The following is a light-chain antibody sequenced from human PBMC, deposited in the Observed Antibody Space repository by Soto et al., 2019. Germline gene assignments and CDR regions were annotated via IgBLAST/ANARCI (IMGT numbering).Light chain of an antibody. CDR2: RAS. Sequence: DLQMTQSPSSLSASVGDRVPISCRASQTISTSLNWYQQKPGTAPRLLIYRASSVKSGVPPRFSGSGSGRDFTLTISSLRPGDIATYFCQQSYNYPPWTFGQGNKVEVK. CDR1: QTISTS. V-gene: IGKV1-39*01. CDR3: QQSYNYPPWT. J-gene: IGKJ1*01.